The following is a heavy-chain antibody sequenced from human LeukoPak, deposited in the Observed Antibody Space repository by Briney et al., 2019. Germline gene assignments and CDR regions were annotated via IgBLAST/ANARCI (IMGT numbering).Heavy chain of an antibody. Sequence: SETLSLTCAGSGGSCRGYYWSWIRHRPLRNMEWIGYIYYSGSTYYNPSLKSRVTISVDTSKNQFSLKLSSVTAADTAVYYCAGYYDSSGYPGTPYFDYWGQGTLVTVSS. V-gene: IGHV4-59*06. CDR2: IYYSGST. CDR1: GGSCRGYY. J-gene: IGHJ4*02. D-gene: IGHD3-22*01. CDR3: AGYYDSSGYPGTPYFDY.